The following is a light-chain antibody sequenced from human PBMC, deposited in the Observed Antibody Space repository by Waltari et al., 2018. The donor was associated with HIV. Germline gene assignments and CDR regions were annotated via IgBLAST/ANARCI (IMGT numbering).Light chain of an antibody. CDR1: SLRRNS. Sequence: SSDLTQAPAVSVALGQTVRITCQGDSLRRNSANWYQQKPGQAPVVVMYGKDNRPSGIPDRFSGSSSGNTGSLTITGAQAEDEAVYYCDSRDTNDKHHVFGTGTKVTV. CDR2: GKD. V-gene: IGLV3-19*01. CDR3: DSRDTNDKHHV. J-gene: IGLJ1*01.